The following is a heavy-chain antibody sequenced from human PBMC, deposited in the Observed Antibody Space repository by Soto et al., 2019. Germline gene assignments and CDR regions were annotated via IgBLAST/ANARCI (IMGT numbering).Heavy chain of an antibody. CDR2: IQTGGAT. D-gene: IGHD5-12*01. CDR1: GFTVSRYD. Sequence: QLVESGGGLFQAGGSTRLSCLASGFTVSRYDMAWVRQAPGKGLEWASIIQTGGATYYTDSAQGRFTISRDNSRNTVYLPMSSLRVEDTGVYSCVRVLYDSGVVDFWGQGSPITVS. V-gene: IGHV3-53*01. J-gene: IGHJ4*02. CDR3: VRVLYDSGVVDF.